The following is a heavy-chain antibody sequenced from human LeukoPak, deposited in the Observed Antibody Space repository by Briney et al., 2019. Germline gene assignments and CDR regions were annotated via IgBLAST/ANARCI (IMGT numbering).Heavy chain of an antibody. Sequence: ASVKVSCKASGYRFTDYGVTWVRQAPGQGLEWMGWVSPNTGNTNYAQKFQSRVTMTTDTSTTTAYMELKSLTSDDTAVYYCARGRRTTIPKYWGQGTRVTVSS. CDR3: ARGRRTTIPKY. D-gene: IGHD5-24*01. J-gene: IGHJ4*02. CDR2: VSPNTGNT. V-gene: IGHV1-18*04. CDR1: GYRFTDYG.